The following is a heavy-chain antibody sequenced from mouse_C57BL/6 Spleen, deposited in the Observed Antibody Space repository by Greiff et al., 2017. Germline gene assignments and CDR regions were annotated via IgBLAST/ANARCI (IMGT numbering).Heavy chain of an antibody. Sequence: DVKLVESGGGLVQSGRSLRLSCATSGFTFSDFYMEWVRQAPGKGLEWIAASRNKANDYTTEYSASVKGRFIVSRDTSQSILYLQMNALRAEDTAIYYCARDAGYEGYFDDWGQGTTLTVSS. CDR3: ARDAGYEGYFDD. J-gene: IGHJ2*01. CDR1: GFTFSDFY. V-gene: IGHV7-1*01. CDR2: SRNKANDYTT. D-gene: IGHD2-2*01.